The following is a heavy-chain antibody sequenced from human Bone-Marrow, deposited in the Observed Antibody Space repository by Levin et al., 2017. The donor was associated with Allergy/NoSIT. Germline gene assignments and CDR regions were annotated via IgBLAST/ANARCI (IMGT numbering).Heavy chain of an antibody. CDR1: GFTFSDST. CDR3: ARNFYGDATGVVDY. V-gene: IGHV3-73*01. CDR2: LRGKANSYAA. J-gene: IGHJ4*02. Sequence: KVSCAASGFTFSDSTLHWVRQASGKGLEWVGRLRGKANSYAAAYAASLEGRFTISRDDSKNTAYLQMNSLKTEDTAVYYCARNFYGDATGVVDYWGQGTLVTVSS. D-gene: IGHD4-17*01.